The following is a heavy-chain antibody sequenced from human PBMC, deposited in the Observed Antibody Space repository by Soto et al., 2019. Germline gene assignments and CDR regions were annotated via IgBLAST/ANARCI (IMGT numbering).Heavy chain of an antibody. CDR1: GFIFSTYA. CDR3: AKDSTSYNGVYDPFDI. J-gene: IGHJ3*02. CDR2: IGGAAGST. V-gene: IGHV3-23*01. D-gene: IGHD1-1*01. Sequence: PGGSLRLSCEASGFIFSTYAMRWVRQSPGKGLEWVSVIGGAAGSTDCADSLKGRCTVSRDDSKNTVYLQLDSLRDDDTAVYYCAKDSTSYNGVYDPFDIWGQGAMVTVSS.